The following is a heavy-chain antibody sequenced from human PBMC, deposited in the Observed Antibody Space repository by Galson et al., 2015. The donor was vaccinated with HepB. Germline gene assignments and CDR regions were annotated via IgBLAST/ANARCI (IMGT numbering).Heavy chain of an antibody. J-gene: IGHJ3*02. D-gene: IGHD3-10*01. V-gene: IGHV3-15*01. CDR1: GFTFSNAW. Sequence: SLRLSCAASGFTFSNAWMSWVRQAPGKGLEWVGRIKSKTDGGTTDYAAPVKGRFTISRDDSKSTLYLQMNSLKTEDTAVYYCTTEASGWFGELLYEHAFDIWGQGTMVTVSS. CDR3: TTEASGWFGELLYEHAFDI. CDR2: IKSKTDGGTT.